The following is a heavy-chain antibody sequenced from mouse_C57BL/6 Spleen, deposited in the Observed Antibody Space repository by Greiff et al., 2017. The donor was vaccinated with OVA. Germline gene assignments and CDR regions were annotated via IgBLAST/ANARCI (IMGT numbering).Heavy chain of an antibody. CDR3: VRGVGYGSSYVGNYYAMDY. CDR2: IRSKSSNYAT. CDR1: GFTFNTYA. J-gene: IGHJ4*01. D-gene: IGHD1-1*01. Sequence: EVQLVESGGGLVQPKGSLKLSCAASGFTFNTYAMHWVRQAPGKGLEWVARIRSKSSNYATYYADSVKDRFTISRDDSQSMLYLQMNNLKTEDTAMYYCVRGVGYGSSYVGNYYAMDYWGQGTSVTVSS. V-gene: IGHV10-3*01.